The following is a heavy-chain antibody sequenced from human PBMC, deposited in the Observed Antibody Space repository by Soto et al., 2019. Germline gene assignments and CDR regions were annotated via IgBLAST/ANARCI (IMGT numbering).Heavy chain of an antibody. CDR3: VCGGNFFIY. J-gene: IGHJ4*02. V-gene: IGHV3-7*01. CDR1: GFTFSTYW. Sequence: EVQLVESGGGLVQPGGSLRLSCAASGFTFSTYWMTWVRQPPGKGLEWVANMDRDGSETYYVDSVRGRFTVARDNAKNSLYLQMNRLRVEDTAVYYCVCGGNFFIYWGQGTLVTVSP. CDR2: MDRDGSET. D-gene: IGHD3-16*01.